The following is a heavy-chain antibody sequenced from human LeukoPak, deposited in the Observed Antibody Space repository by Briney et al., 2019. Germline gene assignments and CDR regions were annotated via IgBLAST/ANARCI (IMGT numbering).Heavy chain of an antibody. CDR3: ARIGPGTDVYNSFDY. D-gene: IGHD5-24*01. Sequence: NPGGSLRLSCIASGFAFSSYDMTWVRQAPGKGLEYVSSISSTSTYRFSADSVRGRFTISRDNAENSLFLQMNSLRGEDTAVYYCARIGPGTDVYNSFDYWGQGTLVTVSS. CDR2: ISSTSTYR. V-gene: IGHV3-21*01. CDR1: GFAFSSYD. J-gene: IGHJ4*02.